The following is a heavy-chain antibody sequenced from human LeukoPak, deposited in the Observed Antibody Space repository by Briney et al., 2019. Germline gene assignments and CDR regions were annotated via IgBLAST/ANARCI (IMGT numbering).Heavy chain of an antibody. CDR2: INHSGST. CDR3: ARGGISHY. CDR1: GGSFSGYY. V-gene: IGHV4-34*01. Sequence: SETLSLTCAVYGGSFSGYYWSWIRQPRGKGLEWIGEINHSGSTNYNPSLKSRVTISVDTSKNQFSLKLSSVTAADTAVYYCARGGISHYWGQGTPVTVSS. D-gene: IGHD2-15*01. J-gene: IGHJ4*02.